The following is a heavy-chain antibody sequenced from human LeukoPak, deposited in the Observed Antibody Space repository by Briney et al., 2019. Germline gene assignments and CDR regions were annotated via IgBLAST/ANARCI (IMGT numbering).Heavy chain of an antibody. D-gene: IGHD3-10*01. CDR1: GGSFSGHY. CDR3: ARPRYGTGSLDA. V-gene: IGHV4-34*01. J-gene: IGHJ5*02. Sequence: SETLSLTCTVYGGSFSGHYWTWIRQPPGMGLEWIGEINHSGSTTYNPSLNTRVTISVDTSKNQISLKLSSVTAADTAVYYCARPRYGTGSLDAWGEGRLVTVSS. CDR2: INHSGST.